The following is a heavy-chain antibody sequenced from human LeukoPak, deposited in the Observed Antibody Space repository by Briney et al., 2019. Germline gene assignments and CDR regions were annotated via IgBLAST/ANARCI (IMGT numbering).Heavy chain of an antibody. CDR1: GFTLSSYG. V-gene: IGHV3-30*18. CDR2: ISYDGSNK. Sequence: PGGSLRLSCAASGFTLSSYGMHWVRQAPGKGLEWVAVISYDGSNKYYADSVKGRFTISRDNSKNTLYLQMNSLRAEDTAVYYCANLDGSSGWPFDYWGQGTLVTVSS. D-gene: IGHD6-19*01. CDR3: ANLDGSSGWPFDY. J-gene: IGHJ4*02.